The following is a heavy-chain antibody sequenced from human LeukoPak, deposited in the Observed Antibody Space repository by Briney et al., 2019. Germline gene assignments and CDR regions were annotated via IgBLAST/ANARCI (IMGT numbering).Heavy chain of an antibody. Sequence: ASVKVSCKASGYTFTGYYMHWVRQAPGQGLEWMGWINPNSGGTNYAQKFQGRVTMTRDTSISTAYMELSSLRSEDTAVYYCARDGGAVAGTYYYYYMDVWGKGTTVTISS. V-gene: IGHV1-2*02. CDR3: ARDGGAVAGTYYYYYMDV. CDR1: GYTFTGYY. CDR2: INPNSGGT. J-gene: IGHJ6*03. D-gene: IGHD6-19*01.